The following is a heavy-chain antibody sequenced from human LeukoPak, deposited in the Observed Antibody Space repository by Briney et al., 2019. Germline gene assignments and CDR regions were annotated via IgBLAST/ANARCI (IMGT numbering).Heavy chain of an antibody. V-gene: IGHV1-2*06. CDR3: AREGFEYYYYLDV. J-gene: IGHJ6*03. CDR2: INPDSGGT. D-gene: IGHD3-9*01. CDR1: GYTSTDYY. Sequence: ASVKVSCKPSGYTSTDYYIHWVRQAPGQGLEWMGRINPDSGGTHYAEKFQGRVTMTRDTSISTAYMELSRLTSGDTAEYYCAREGFEYYYYLDVWGKGTTVTVSS.